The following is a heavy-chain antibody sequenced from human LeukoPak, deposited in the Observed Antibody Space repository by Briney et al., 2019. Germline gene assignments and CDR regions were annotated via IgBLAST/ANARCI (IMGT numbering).Heavy chain of an antibody. CDR1: GGSISSYY. CDR2: IYYSGST. Sequence: SETLSLTCTVSGGSISSYYWSWLRQPPGKGLEWIGYIYYSGSTNYNPSLKSRVTISVDTSKNQFSLKLSSVTAADTAVYYCASSGLLYDSSGYYSSFDYWGQGTLVTVSS. V-gene: IGHV4-59*08. D-gene: IGHD3-22*01. J-gene: IGHJ4*02. CDR3: ASSGLLYDSSGYYSSFDY.